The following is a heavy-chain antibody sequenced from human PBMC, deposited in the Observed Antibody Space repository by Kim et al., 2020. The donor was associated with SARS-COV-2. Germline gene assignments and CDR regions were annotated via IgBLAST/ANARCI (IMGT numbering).Heavy chain of an antibody. CDR1: GYTFTGYY. Sequence: ASVKVSCKASGYTFTGYYMHWVRQAPGQGLEWMGRINPNSGGTNYAQKFQGRVTMTRDTSISTAYMELSRLRSDDTAVYYCARGANRGGRDAFDIWGQGTMVTVSS. V-gene: IGHV1-2*06. CDR2: INPNSGGT. J-gene: IGHJ3*02. CDR3: ARGANRGGRDAFDI. D-gene: IGHD2-15*01.